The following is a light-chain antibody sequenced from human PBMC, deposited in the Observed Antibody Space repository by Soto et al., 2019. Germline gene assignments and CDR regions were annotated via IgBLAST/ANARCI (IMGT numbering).Light chain of an antibody. J-gene: IGKJ5*01. CDR3: QQLSSYPIT. Sequence: DIQMTQSPSFLSASVGDRVTITCRASQDISSSLAWYQQKPGKAPKLLIYTTSTLQSGGPSRFSGSESGTGFTLTISSLQPEDFATYYCQQLSSYPITFGQGTRLEIK. V-gene: IGKV1-9*01. CDR1: QDISSS. CDR2: TTS.